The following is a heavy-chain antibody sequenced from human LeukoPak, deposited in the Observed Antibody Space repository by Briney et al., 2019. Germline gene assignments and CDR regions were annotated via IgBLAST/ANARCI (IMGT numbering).Heavy chain of an antibody. CDR3: AKDRIAVAAEGMDV. V-gene: IGHV3-23*01. D-gene: IGHD6-19*01. CDR1: GFTFSSYA. Sequence: GGSLRLSCAASGFTFSSYAMSWVRQAPGKGLEWVSAISGSGGSTYYADSVKGRVTISRDNSKNTLDLQMNRLRAEDTAVYYCAKDRIAVAAEGMDVWGQGTTVTVSS. CDR2: ISGSGGST. J-gene: IGHJ6*02.